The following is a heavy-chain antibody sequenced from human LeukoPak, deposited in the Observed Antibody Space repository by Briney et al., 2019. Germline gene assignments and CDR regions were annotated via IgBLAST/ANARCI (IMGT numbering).Heavy chain of an antibody. D-gene: IGHD1-26*01. Sequence: GGSLRLSCPASGFTFSSYAMSWVRQAPGKGLEWVAASSGIGGRTYYADSGKGRFTISRDNSKNTLYLQMNSLRPEDTAVYYCAKGGQESGRLFDYWGQGAPVTLSP. CDR3: AKGGQESGRLFDY. J-gene: IGHJ4*02. CDR2: SSGIGGRT. V-gene: IGHV3-23*01. CDR1: GFTFSSYA.